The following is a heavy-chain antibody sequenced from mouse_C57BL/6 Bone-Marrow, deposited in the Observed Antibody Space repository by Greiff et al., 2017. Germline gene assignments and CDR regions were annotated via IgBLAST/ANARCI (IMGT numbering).Heavy chain of an antibody. Sequence: EVQLQQSGPELVKPGASVKISCKASGYSFTDYNMNWVQQSNGKSLEWIGVINPNYGTTTYNQKFKGKATLTVDQSSSTAYMQLNSLTSEASAVYYCARVGGCLSYRDYAMDYWGQGTSVNVGS. V-gene: IGHV1-39*01. CDR2: INPNYGTT. J-gene: IGHJ4*01. D-gene: IGHD1-2*01. CDR1: GYSFTDYN. CDR3: ARVGGCLSYRDYAMDY.